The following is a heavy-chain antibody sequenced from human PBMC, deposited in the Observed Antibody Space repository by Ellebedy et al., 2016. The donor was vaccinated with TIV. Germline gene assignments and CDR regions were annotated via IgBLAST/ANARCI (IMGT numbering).Heavy chain of an antibody. CDR1: GGSISSSNYY. Sequence: SETLSLTXSVSGGSISSSNYYWGWIRQPPGKGLVLIGCISYSGLTYYSPSLKSRVTIALDTSKNQISLTLTSVTAADTAVYYCAKYAAGNYGDSWGQGTLLTVSS. D-gene: IGHD1-7*01. CDR2: ISYSGLT. V-gene: IGHV4-39*07. J-gene: IGHJ5*01. CDR3: AKYAAGNYGDS.